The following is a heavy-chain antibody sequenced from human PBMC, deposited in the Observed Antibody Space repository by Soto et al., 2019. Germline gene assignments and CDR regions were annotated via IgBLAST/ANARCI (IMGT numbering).Heavy chain of an antibody. CDR2: ISAYNGNT. CDR1: GYTFTSYG. Sequence: ASVKVSCKASGYTFTSYGISWVRQAPGQGLEWMGWISAYNGNTNYAQKLQGRVIMTTDTSTSTAYMELRSLRSDDTAVYYCARAGHIVVVVDATPALEFDYWGQGTLVTVSS. J-gene: IGHJ4*02. CDR3: ARAGHIVVVVDATPALEFDY. D-gene: IGHD2-15*01. V-gene: IGHV1-18*01.